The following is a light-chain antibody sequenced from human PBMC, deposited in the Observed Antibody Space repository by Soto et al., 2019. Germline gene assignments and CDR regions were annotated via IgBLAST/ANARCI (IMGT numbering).Light chain of an antibody. CDR2: EGS. V-gene: IGLV2-23*01. Sequence: QSALTQPASVSGSPGQSITISCTGSSSDVGGYNHVSWYQHHPGKAPKLMIYEGSKRPSGVSNRFSGSRSGNTASLTISGLQAEDEANYYCCSYAGSSTFVVFGGGTKVTVL. CDR1: SSDVGGYNH. J-gene: IGLJ2*01. CDR3: CSYAGSSTFVV.